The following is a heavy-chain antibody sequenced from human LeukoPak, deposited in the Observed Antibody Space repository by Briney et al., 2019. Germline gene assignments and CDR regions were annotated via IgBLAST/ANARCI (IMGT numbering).Heavy chain of an antibody. CDR3: ARLYCTNGVCYEDY. V-gene: IGHV4-61*02. CDR2: IYTSGST. Sequence: SETLSLTCTVSGGSISSGSYYWSWIRQPAGKGLEWIGRIYTSGSTNYNPSLKSRVTISVDTSKNQFSLKPSSVTAADTAVYYCARLYCTNGVCYEDYWGQGTLVTVSS. D-gene: IGHD2-8*01. J-gene: IGHJ4*02. CDR1: GGSISSGSYY.